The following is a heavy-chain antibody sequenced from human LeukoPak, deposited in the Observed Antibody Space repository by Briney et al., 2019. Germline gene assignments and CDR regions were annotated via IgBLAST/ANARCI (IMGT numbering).Heavy chain of an antibody. V-gene: IGHV3-11*01. CDR2: MSSSATTI. Sequence: GGSLRLSCAASGFTLSDYYMSWIRQAPGKGLEWVSYMSSSATTIYYGDSVKGRFTISRDNTKNSLYLQMNSLRAEDTAVYYCARGDSSSRRWFDPWGQGTLVTVSS. J-gene: IGHJ5*02. CDR1: GFTLSDYY. CDR3: ARGDSSSRRWFDP. D-gene: IGHD6-13*01.